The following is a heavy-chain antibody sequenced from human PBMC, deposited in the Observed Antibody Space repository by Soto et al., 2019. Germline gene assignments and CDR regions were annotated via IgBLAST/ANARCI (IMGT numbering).Heavy chain of an antibody. CDR1: GFTFSSYA. CDR3: AKDLCVVEPAASFDY. CDR2: ISGSGGST. D-gene: IGHD2-2*01. V-gene: IGHV3-23*01. Sequence: EVQLLESGGGLVQPGGSLRLSCAASGFTFSSYAMSWVRQAPGKGLERVSAISGSGGSTYYADSVKGRVTISRDNSKNPLHLQRNSLRAEDTAVYYGAKDLCVVEPAASFDYWGQGTLVTV. J-gene: IGHJ4*02.